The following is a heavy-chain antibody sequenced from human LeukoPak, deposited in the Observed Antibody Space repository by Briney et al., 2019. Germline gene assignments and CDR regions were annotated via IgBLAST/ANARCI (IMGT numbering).Heavy chain of an antibody. CDR2: ISGGGGST. CDR1: GFTFSSYA. CDR3: TYGDYLFDY. V-gene: IGHV3-23*01. J-gene: IGHJ4*02. D-gene: IGHD4-17*01. Sequence: GGSLRLSCAASGFTFSSYAMSWVRQAPGKGLEWVSCISGGGGSTYYADSVKGRFTISRDDSKSTLYLQMNSLRAEDTAVYYCTYGDYLFDYWGQGTLVTVSS.